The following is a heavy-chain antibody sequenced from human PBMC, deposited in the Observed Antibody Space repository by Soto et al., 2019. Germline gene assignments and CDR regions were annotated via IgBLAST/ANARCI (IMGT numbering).Heavy chain of an antibody. CDR3: AMLGGWSGGSSGMDV. CDR1: GLIFSDYH. V-gene: IGHV3-72*01. J-gene: IGHJ6*02. CDR2: IRRKANSYTT. D-gene: IGHD6-19*01. Sequence: EVQLVESGGGLVQPGGSLRLSCAASGLIFSDYHMDWVRQAPGKGLEWVGRIRRKANSYTTEYAASVKGRFTISREDAENSLYLQMNSLKSEDTAVYYCAMLGGWSGGSSGMDVWGQGTTVTVSS.